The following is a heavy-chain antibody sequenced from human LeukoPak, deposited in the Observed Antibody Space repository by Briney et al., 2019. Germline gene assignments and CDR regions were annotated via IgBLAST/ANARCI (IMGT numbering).Heavy chain of an antibody. CDR1: GDIVSSNSAA. V-gene: IGHV6-1*01. D-gene: IGHD4-11*01. Sequence: SQTLSLTCAISGDIVSSNSAAWNWIRQSPSRGLEWLGRTYYRSKWNNDYAVSVKSRIAINPDTSKNQFSLQLNSVTPEDTAVYYCAREPSSVTGMLFDYWAREPWSPSPQ. CDR3: AREPSSVTGMLFDY. CDR2: TYYRSKWNN. J-gene: IGHJ4*02.